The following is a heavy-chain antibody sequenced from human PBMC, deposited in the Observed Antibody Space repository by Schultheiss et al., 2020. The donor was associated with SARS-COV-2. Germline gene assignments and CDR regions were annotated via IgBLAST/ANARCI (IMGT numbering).Heavy chain of an antibody. V-gene: IGHV3-33*08. J-gene: IGHJ4*01. D-gene: IGHD3-3*01. CDR2: IWYDGSHK. CDR1: GFSVTSDY. Sequence: GGSLRLSCAASGFSVTSDYMSWVRQAPGKGLEWVAVIWYDGSHKYYADSVNGRFTISRDNSKNKLYLQMDSLRAEDTALYYCARDFFEWFGTAGYWGQGTLVTVSS. CDR3: ARDFFEWFGTAGY.